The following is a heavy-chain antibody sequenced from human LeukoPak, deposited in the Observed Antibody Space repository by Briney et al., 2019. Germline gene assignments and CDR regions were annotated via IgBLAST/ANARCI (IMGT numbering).Heavy chain of an antibody. J-gene: IGHJ3*02. D-gene: IGHD2-15*01. CDR3: ARRISEDNAWHAFDI. V-gene: IGHV5-51*01. CDR1: GYSFTSYW. Sequence: GESLKISCKGSGYSFTSYWIGWVRRMPGKGLEWMGIIYPGDSDTRYSPSFQGQVTISADKSISTAYLQWSSLKASDTAIYYCARRISEDNAWHAFDIWGQGTMVTVSS. CDR2: IYPGDSDT.